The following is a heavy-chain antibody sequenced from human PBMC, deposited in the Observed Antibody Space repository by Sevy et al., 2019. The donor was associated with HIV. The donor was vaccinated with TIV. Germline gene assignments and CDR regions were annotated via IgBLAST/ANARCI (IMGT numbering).Heavy chain of an antibody. CDR2: ITGSGGST. V-gene: IGHV3-23*01. Sequence: GRSLRLSCAASGFTFSRNAMSWVRQAPGKGLEWASGITGSGGSTYYADSVKGRFTISRDNSKNTLYLQMNSLRVEDTAVYYCAKVGYCSSTSCYSIYYGMDVWGQGTTVTVS. J-gene: IGHJ6*02. CDR3: AKVGYCSSTSCYSIYYGMDV. CDR1: GFTFSRNA. D-gene: IGHD2-2*02.